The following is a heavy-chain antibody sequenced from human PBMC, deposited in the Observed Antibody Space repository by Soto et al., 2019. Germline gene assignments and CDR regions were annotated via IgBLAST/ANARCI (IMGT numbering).Heavy chain of an antibody. CDR3: ARRRSTRITYYYGSGSGPYFDY. J-gene: IGHJ4*02. V-gene: IGHV4-59*08. D-gene: IGHD3-10*01. Sequence: PSETLSLTCTVSYGSISSYYWSWILENPVKLLECIWYIYYSGSTNYNPSLKSRVTISVDTSKNQFSLKLSSVTAADTAVYYCARRRSTRITYYYGSGSGPYFDYWGQGTLVTVSS. CDR2: IYYSGST. CDR1: YGSISSYY.